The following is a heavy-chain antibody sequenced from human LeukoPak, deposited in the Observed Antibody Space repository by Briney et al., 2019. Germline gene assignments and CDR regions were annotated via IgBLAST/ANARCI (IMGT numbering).Heavy chain of an antibody. CDR2: ISAYNGNT. D-gene: IGHD5-12*01. Sequence: ASVKVSCKASGCTFTSYGISWVRQAPGQGLEWPGWISAYNGNTNYAQKLQGRVTMTTDTSTSTAYIELRSLRSDDTAVYYCARAGYSGYDPFDYWGQGTLVTVSS. J-gene: IGHJ4*02. CDR1: GCTFTSYG. V-gene: IGHV1-18*04. CDR3: ARAGYSGYDPFDY.